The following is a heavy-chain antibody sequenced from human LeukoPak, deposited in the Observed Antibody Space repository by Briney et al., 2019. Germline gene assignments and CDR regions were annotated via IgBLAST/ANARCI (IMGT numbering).Heavy chain of an antibody. V-gene: IGHV1-69*11. CDR2: VIPFLGTT. CDR3: ARGPSSDLRTGFFCGYFDD. CDR1: GGTFSNDA. J-gene: IGHJ4*02. D-gene: IGHD3/OR15-3a*01. Sequence: ASVKLSCKASGGTFSNDAVSWVRQAPGEGLKWMGRVIPFLGTTNYAHNFQGRVTITADQDTQTAYMELRSLRSEDTAVYFCARGPSSDLRTGFFCGYFDDWGQGTLITVSS.